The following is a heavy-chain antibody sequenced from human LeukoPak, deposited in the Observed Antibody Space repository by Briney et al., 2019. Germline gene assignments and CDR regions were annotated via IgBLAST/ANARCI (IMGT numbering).Heavy chain of an antibody. J-gene: IGHJ6*03. D-gene: IGHD6-13*01. CDR1: GFTFSSYG. Sequence: PGGSLRLSCAASGFTFSSYGIHWVRQAPGKGLEWVAFIRYDGSNKYYADSVKGRFTISRDDSKNTLSLQMNSLRVEDTAVYYCARAAIAAARIYYYMDVWGKGTTVTVSS. CDR3: ARAAIAAARIYYYMDV. CDR2: IRYDGSNK. V-gene: IGHV3-30*02.